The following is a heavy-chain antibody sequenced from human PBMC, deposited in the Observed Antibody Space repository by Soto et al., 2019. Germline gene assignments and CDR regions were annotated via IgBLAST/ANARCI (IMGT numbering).Heavy chain of an antibody. CDR2: IGFPGGT. CDR3: ERTVKRQQATKGDDAFDL. J-gene: IGHJ3*01. V-gene: IGHV3-13*01. CDR1: VCTFSNYD. D-gene: IGHD6-13*01. Sequence: EAQLVESGGDLVQPGGSLRLSCAASVCTFSNYDMHWFRQSPRKGLEWVSTIGFPGGTYYPDSVKGRYTICRENAKNSLYLQMNSLTDGDTAVSYCERTVKRQQATKGDDAFDLWGQGKMVTVSA.